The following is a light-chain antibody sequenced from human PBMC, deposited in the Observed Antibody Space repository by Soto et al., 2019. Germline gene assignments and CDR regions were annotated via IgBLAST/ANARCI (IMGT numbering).Light chain of an antibody. CDR3: QQSYGTPLP. J-gene: IGKJ4*01. Sequence: DIQMTQYPSSLSASIGDRVTITCRASQSINNYLNWYQQKPGKAPKVLIYAASSLQSGVPSRFSGSRSGTDFNLPISGLQHEDFATYYCQQSYGTPLPFGGGTRVPI. V-gene: IGKV1-39*01. CDR2: AAS. CDR1: QSINNY.